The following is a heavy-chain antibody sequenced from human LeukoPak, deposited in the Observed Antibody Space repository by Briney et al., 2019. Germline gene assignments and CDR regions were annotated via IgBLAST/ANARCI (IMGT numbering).Heavy chain of an antibody. J-gene: IGHJ1*01. V-gene: IGHV4-39*01. CDR1: GDSVSRSDSY. CDR2: IYYSGRT. CDR3: ARRCYYDSSGYLE. D-gene: IGHD3-22*01. Sequence: SETLSLTCTIFGDSVSRSDSYWDWIRQPPGKGLEWIGTIYYSGRTYYSPSLKSRVTLSVDMSNNQFSLTLSSVTAADPALYFCARRCYYDSSGYLEWGQGTLVTVSS.